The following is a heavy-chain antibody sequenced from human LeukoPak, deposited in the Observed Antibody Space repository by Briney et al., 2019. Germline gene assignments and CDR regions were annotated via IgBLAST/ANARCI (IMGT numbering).Heavy chain of an antibody. CDR1: GFTFDSYG. D-gene: IGHD2-8*01. J-gene: IGHJ4*02. V-gene: IGHV3-23*01. Sequence: GGSLRLSCAASGFTFDSYGMSWVRQAPGKGLERVSAISGSGGSTYYADSVKGRFTISRDNCKNTLYLQMNSLRAEDTAVYYCAKDPDCTSGICYTFFDYWGQGTLVTVSS. CDR3: AKDPDCTSGICYTFFDY. CDR2: ISGSGGST.